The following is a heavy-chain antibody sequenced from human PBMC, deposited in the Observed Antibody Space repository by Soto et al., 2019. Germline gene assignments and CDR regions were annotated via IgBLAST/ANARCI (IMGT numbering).Heavy chain of an antibody. J-gene: IGHJ6*03. CDR1: GYTFTSYG. D-gene: IGHD3-3*01. Sequence: ASVKVSCKASGYTFTSYGISWVRQAPGQGLEWMGWISAYNGNTNYAQKLQGRVTMTTDTSTSTAYMELRSLRSDDTAVYYCARDRAGLRFLEWLLSGDMDVWGKGTTVTVSS. CDR3: ARDRAGLRFLEWLLSGDMDV. CDR2: ISAYNGNT. V-gene: IGHV1-18*01.